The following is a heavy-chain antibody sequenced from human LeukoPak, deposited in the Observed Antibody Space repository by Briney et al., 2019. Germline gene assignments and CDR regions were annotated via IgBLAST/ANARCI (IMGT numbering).Heavy chain of an antibody. V-gene: IGHV4-34*01. CDR1: GGSFSGYY. CDR2: INHSGST. Sequence: SETLSLTCAVYGGSFSGYYWSWIRQPPGKGLEWIGEINHSGSTNYNPSLKSRVTISVDTSKNQFSLKLSSVTAADTAVYYCARGVDIVVVVADPDAFDNWGQGTMVTVSS. CDR3: ARGVDIVVVVADPDAFDN. D-gene: IGHD2-15*01. J-gene: IGHJ3*02.